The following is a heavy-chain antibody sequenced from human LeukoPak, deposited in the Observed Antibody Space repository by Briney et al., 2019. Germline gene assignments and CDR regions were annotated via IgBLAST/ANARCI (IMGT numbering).Heavy chain of an antibody. Sequence: ASVKVSCKASGYTFTSYYMHWVRQAPGQGLEWMGIINPSGGSTSYAQKFQGRVTMTRDTSTSTVYMELSSLRSEDTAVYYCARGGINDFWSGCYGFLGDYYYGMDVWGQGTTVTVSS. V-gene: IGHV1-46*01. CDR1: GYTFTSYY. J-gene: IGHJ6*02. CDR3: ARGGINDFWSGCYGFLGDYYYGMDV. D-gene: IGHD3-3*01. CDR2: INPSGGST.